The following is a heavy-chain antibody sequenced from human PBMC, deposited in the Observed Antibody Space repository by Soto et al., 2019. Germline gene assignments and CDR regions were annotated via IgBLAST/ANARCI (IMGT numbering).Heavy chain of an antibody. CDR1: GFTFSEYS. CDR2: ISSDGGIT. J-gene: IGHJ5*02. V-gene: IGHV3-64D*06. Sequence: GGSLRLSCSASGFTFSEYSMHWVRQAPGKGLQYVSTISSDGGITYYADSVKGRFTISRDNSKNTLYLQMNSLRPEDTAVYYCVKVSTFYDILTGYYSTNFFDPWGQGTLVTVSS. CDR3: VKVSTFYDILTGYYSTNFFDP. D-gene: IGHD3-9*01.